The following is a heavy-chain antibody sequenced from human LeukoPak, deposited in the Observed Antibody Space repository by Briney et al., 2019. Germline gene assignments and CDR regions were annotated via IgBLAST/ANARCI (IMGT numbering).Heavy chain of an antibody. CDR2: ISYDGSNK. D-gene: IGHD1-26*01. CDR1: GLTFSSYA. V-gene: IGHV3-30-3*01. J-gene: IGHJ4*02. Sequence: GGSLRLSCAASGLTFSSYAMHWVRQAPGKGLEWVAVISYDGSNKYYADSVKGRFTISRDNSRNTLYLQMNSLRAEDTAVYYCAKDPARYYGSPGYFDYWGQGTLVTVSS. CDR3: AKDPARYYGSPGYFDY.